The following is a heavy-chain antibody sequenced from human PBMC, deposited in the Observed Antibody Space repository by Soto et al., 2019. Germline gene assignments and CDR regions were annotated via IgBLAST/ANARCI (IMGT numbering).Heavy chain of an antibody. V-gene: IGHV3-15*01. CDR2: IKSKTDGGTT. Sequence: GGSLRLSCAASGFTFSNAWMSWVRQAPGKGLEWVGRIKSKTDGGTTDYAAPVKGRFTNSRDDSKNTLYLQMNSLKTEDTSMYYCTTSPYSSGYPIDFWGQGTLVTVSS. D-gene: IGHD3-22*01. J-gene: IGHJ4*02. CDR1: GFTFSNAW. CDR3: TTSPYSSGYPIDF.